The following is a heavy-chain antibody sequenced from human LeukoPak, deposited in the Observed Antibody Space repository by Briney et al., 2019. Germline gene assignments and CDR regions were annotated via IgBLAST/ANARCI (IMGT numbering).Heavy chain of an antibody. Sequence: GGSLRLSCAASGFTFRNYVMSWVRQAPGKGLEWVSSIRSSGDDTSSADSVKGRFTIFRDNSKSTLYLQMNSLRAEDTAIYYCAKVRPPPGSGWYGGDDYWGQGTLVTVSP. D-gene: IGHD6-19*01. CDR3: AKVRPPPGSGWYGGDDY. CDR2: IRSSGDDT. J-gene: IGHJ4*02. CDR1: GFTFRNYV. V-gene: IGHV3-23*01.